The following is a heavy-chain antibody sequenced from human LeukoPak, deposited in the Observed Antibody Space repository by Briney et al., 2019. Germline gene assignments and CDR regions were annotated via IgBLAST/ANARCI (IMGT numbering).Heavy chain of an antibody. J-gene: IGHJ4*02. D-gene: IGHD3-10*01. Sequence: GESLKISCMGSGYSFTSYWVGWVRQMPGKGREGMGIIYPGDSDTRYSPSFQGQVTISADKSISTAYLQWSSLKASDTAMYYCASSRGLLWFGEWGQGTLVTVSS. CDR1: GYSFTSYW. CDR3: ASSRGLLWFGE. V-gene: IGHV5-51*01. CDR2: IYPGDSDT.